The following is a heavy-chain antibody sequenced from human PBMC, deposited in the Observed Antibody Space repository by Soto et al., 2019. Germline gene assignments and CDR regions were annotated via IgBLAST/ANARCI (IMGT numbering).Heavy chain of an antibody. CDR2: IIPIAAIA. J-gene: IGHJ5*02. Sequence: QVQLVQSGAEVKKPGSSVKVSCKASGGTFSRYTINWVRQAPGQGLEWMGRIIPIAAIANYTQKFQGRFTITWDKSSTTAYMELSSLRSDDTAVYYCARGSTIVRGAPSWFDPWGQGTLVTVSS. CDR1: GGTFSRYT. V-gene: IGHV1-69*02. D-gene: IGHD3-10*01. CDR3: ARGSTIVRGAPSWFDP.